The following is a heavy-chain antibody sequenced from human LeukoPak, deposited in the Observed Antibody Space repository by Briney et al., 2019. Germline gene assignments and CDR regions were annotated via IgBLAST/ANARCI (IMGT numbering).Heavy chain of an antibody. J-gene: IGHJ4*02. CDR3: APDDLTDGYKGY. Sequence: PGGSLRLSCAVSGFSVSGKYMSWVRQAPGKGLEWVSVIYPDGNTNYADSVKGRFTIFGDNSKNTLYLQMNTLRAEDTAVYYCAPDDLTDGYKGYWGQGTLVTVSS. D-gene: IGHD5-24*01. CDR1: GFSVSGKY. V-gene: IGHV3-53*01. CDR2: IYPDGNT.